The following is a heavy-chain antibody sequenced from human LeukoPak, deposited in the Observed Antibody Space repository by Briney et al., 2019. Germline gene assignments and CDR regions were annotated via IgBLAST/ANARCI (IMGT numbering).Heavy chain of an antibody. CDR2: IYYSGST. CDR1: GCSIRSYY. CDR3: ARGLRKSSSWFSY. D-gene: IGHD6-13*01. Sequence: SETLSLTCTVSGCSIRSYYWSWIRQPPGKGLEWIGYIYYSGSTNYNPSLKSRVTISVDTSKNQFSLKLSSVTAADTAVYYCARGLRKSSSWFSYWGQGTLVTVSS. J-gene: IGHJ4*02. V-gene: IGHV4-59*12.